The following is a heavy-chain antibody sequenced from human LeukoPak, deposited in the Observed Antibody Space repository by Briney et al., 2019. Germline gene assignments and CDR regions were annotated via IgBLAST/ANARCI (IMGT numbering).Heavy chain of an antibody. CDR3: ASGRGRFDP. CDR2: ISTSGTTI. J-gene: IGHJ5*02. Sequence: GGSLRLSCAASGFMFSNYEMSWVRQAPGKGLEWISCISTSGTTIYYADSVKGRFTISRDNAKYSLYLQMNSLRTEDTAVYYCASGRGRFDPWGQGTLVTVSS. CDR1: GFMFSNYE. V-gene: IGHV3-48*03. D-gene: IGHD1-26*01.